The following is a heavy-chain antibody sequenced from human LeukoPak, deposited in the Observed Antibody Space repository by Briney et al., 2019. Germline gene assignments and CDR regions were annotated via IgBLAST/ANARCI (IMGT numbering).Heavy chain of an antibody. Sequence: ASVKVSCKASGYTFTGYYMHWVRQAPGQGLEWMGWINPNSGGTNYAQKFQGWVTMTRDTSISTAYMELSRLRSDDTAVYYCARGRYYGSGSDLDYWGQGTLVTVSP. CDR1: GYTFTGYY. CDR3: ARGRYYGSGSDLDY. V-gene: IGHV1-2*04. CDR2: INPNSGGT. J-gene: IGHJ4*02. D-gene: IGHD3-10*01.